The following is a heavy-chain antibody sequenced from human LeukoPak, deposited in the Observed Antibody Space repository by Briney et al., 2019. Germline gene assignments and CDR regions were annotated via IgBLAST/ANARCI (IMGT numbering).Heavy chain of an antibody. J-gene: IGHJ5*02. CDR1: GYSFTNYY. Sequence: GASVKVSCKASGYSFTNYYIHWVRQAPGQGLESVGIINPSGGGTTYPQKFQGRVTMTRDTSTSTVYMELSSLRSEDTAVYYCARAPRELDWFDPWGQGTLVTVSS. D-gene: IGHD3-16*01. V-gene: IGHV1-46*01. CDR2: INPSGGGT. CDR3: ARAPRELDWFDP.